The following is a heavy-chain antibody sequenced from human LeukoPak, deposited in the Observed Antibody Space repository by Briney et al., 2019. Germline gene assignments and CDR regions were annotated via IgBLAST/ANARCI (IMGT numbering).Heavy chain of an antibody. CDR3: ARGALNSSSWYGMDV. Sequence: SETLSLTCAVYGGSFSGYYWSWIRQPPGKGLEWTGEINHSGSTNYNPSLKSRVTISVDTSKNQFSLKLSSVTAADTAVHYCARGALNSSSWYGMDVWGQGTTVTVSS. CDR2: INHSGST. CDR1: GGSFSGYY. D-gene: IGHD6-13*01. V-gene: IGHV4-34*01. J-gene: IGHJ6*02.